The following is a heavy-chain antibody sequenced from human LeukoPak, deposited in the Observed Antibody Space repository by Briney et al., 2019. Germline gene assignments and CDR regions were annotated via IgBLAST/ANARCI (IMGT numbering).Heavy chain of an antibody. D-gene: IGHD2-2*02. CDR2: ISSSGSTI. V-gene: IGHV3-48*03. CDR3: ARVVPADIGWFDP. J-gene: IGHJ5*02. CDR1: GFTFSSYE. Sequence: PGGSLRLSCAASGFTFSSYEMNWVRHAPGKGREWVSYISSSGSTIYYADSVKGRFTISRDNAKNSLYLQMNSLRDEDTAVYYCARVVPADIGWFDPWGQGTLVTVSS.